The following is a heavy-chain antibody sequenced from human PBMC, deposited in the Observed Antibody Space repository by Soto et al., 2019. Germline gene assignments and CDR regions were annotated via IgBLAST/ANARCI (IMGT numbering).Heavy chain of an antibody. Sequence: QITLNESGPTVVRPTETLTLTCRFSGFSLTTSGVGVGWISQSPGKAPEWLALIYWDDDKRYSASLKSRLTITKDTSENQVVLTVSDLDPTDTATYYCAHRVLRTVFGLVTTTAIYFDFWGQGTPVAVSS. CDR2: IYWDDDK. CDR1: GFSLTTSGVG. D-gene: IGHD3-3*01. J-gene: IGHJ4*02. CDR3: AHRVLRTVFGLVTTTAIYFDF. V-gene: IGHV2-5*02.